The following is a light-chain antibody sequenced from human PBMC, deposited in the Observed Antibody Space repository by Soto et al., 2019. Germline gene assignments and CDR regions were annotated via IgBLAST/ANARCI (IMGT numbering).Light chain of an antibody. CDR1: QSINSKS. J-gene: IGKJ3*01. CDR3: QHYGGSFI. Sequence: EIVLTQSPGTLSLSPGEGATVSCRVSQSINSKSLVWYQRKFGQAPRLLIYNTSSRATGIPDRFSDSGSGIDFTLSISRLEPEDFAVYYCQHYGGSFIFGPGTKVDFK. CDR2: NTS. V-gene: IGKV3-20*01.